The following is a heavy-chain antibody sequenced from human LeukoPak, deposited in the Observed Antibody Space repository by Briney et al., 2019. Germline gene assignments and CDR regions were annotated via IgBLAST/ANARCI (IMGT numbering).Heavy chain of an antibody. CDR3: ARESDSSGRFEVDY. V-gene: IGHV4-34*01. CDR2: INHSGST. Sequence: PSETLSLTCAVYGGSFSGYYWSWIRQPPGKGLEWIGEINHSGSTNYNPSLKSRVTISVDTSKNQFSLKLSSVTAADTAVYYCARESDSSGRFEVDYWGQGTLVTVSS. J-gene: IGHJ4*02. CDR1: GGSFSGYY. D-gene: IGHD3-22*01.